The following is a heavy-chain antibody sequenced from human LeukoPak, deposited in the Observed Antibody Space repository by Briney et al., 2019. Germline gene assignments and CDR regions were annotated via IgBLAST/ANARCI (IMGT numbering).Heavy chain of an antibody. CDR2: ISGSGANT. Sequence: GGSLRLSCAASGFTFSTYAMSWVRQAPGKGLEWVSTISGSGANTYYADSVRGRFTISRDNSKNTLYLHMTSLRAEDTAVYYWAKERAGYTNPYYFDYWGQGTLVTVSS. CDR3: AKERAGYTNPYYFDY. D-gene: IGHD3-16*02. V-gene: IGHV3-23*01. CDR1: GFTFSTYA. J-gene: IGHJ4*02.